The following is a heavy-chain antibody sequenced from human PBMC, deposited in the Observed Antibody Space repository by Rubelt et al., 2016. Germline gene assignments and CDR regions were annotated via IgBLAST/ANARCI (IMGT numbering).Heavy chain of an antibody. CDR1: GFTVSSNY. V-gene: IGHV3-23*04. Sequence: EVQLVESGGGLVQPGGSLRLSCAASGFTVSSNYMSWVRQAPGKGLEWVSAISGSGGSTYYADSVKGRFTISRDNSKNTLYLQMNSLRAEDTAVYYCAKIFSTTGTVWDAFDIWGQGTMVTVSS. CDR3: AKIFSTTGTVWDAFDI. D-gene: IGHD1-1*01. J-gene: IGHJ3*02. CDR2: ISGSGGST.